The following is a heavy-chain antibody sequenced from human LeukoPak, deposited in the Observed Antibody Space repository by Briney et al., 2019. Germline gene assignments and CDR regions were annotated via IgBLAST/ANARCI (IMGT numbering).Heavy chain of an antibody. CDR1: GFTFSSYA. CDR2: ISGSGGST. D-gene: IGHD6-13*01. J-gene: IGHJ4*02. V-gene: IGHV3-23*01. CDR3: ARDGITPPGNFNFDY. Sequence: GGSLRLSCAASGFTFSSYAMSWVRQAPGKGLEWVSAISGSGGSTYYADSVKGRFTISRDNSKNTLDLQMSSLRAEDTALYYCARDGITPPGNFNFDYWGQGTLVTVSS.